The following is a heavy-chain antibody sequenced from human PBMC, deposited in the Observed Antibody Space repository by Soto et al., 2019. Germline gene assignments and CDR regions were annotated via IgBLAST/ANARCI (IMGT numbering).Heavy chain of an antibody. CDR2: ISPIFGTP. D-gene: IGHD1-26*01. V-gene: IGHV1-69*01. CDR1: GVTFSSYT. Sequence: QVQLVQSGAEVKKPGSSVTVSCKASGVTFSSYTISWVRQAPGQGLEWMAGISPIFGTPISAQKFQDRVTITADDSTMTGYMEMNRLTSEDTAVYYCARVVVGSRLSLDYWGQGTLVTSSS. J-gene: IGHJ4*02. CDR3: ARVVVGSRLSLDY.